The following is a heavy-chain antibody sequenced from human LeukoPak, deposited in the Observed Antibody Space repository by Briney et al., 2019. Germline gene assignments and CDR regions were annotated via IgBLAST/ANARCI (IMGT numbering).Heavy chain of an antibody. D-gene: IGHD3-3*01. Sequence: SETLSLTCTVSGYSISSGYYWGWIRQPPGKGLEWIGSIYHSGSTYYNPSLKSRVTISVDTSKNQFSLKLSSVTAADTAVYYCARELDYDFWSGSSPPMDVWGKGTTVTVSS. CDR3: ARELDYDFWSGSSPPMDV. CDR2: IYHSGST. CDR1: GYSISSGYY. J-gene: IGHJ6*03. V-gene: IGHV4-38-2*02.